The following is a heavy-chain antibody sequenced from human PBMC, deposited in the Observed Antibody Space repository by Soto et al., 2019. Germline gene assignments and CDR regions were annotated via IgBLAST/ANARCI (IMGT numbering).Heavy chain of an antibody. CDR1: GYSFTSYW. D-gene: IGHD3-3*01. Sequence: RESLKISCKGSGYSFTSYWIGWVRQMPGKGLEWMGIIYPGDSDTRYSPSFQGQVTISADKSISTAYLQWSSLKASDTAMYYCARLTYYDFWSGYWSYFDYWGQGTLVTVSS. CDR3: ARLTYYDFWSGYWSYFDY. V-gene: IGHV5-51*01. CDR2: IYPGDSDT. J-gene: IGHJ4*02.